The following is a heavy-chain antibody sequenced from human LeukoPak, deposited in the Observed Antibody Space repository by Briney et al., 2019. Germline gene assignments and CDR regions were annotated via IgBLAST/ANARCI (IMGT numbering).Heavy chain of an antibody. CDR3: AREDCTIGAVCSSLLDH. CDR2: INSDASTI. Sequence: PGGPLRLSCAASGPTFSSDWMHWVRQVPGKGLVWVSRINSDASTINYADSVKGRFIISRDNAKNTLYLQMNNLRAEDTAVYYCAREDCTIGAVCSSLLDHWGRGTLVTVSS. J-gene: IGHJ4*02. V-gene: IGHV3-74*01. D-gene: IGHD2-8*01. CDR1: GPTFSSDW.